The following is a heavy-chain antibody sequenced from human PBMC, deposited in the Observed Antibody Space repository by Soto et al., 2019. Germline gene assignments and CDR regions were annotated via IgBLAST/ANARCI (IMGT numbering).Heavy chain of an antibody. V-gene: IGHV3-23*01. CDR2: ISGSGGIA. Sequence: GVSLRHSYAASGVSFINYAVNWVRQTPGKGLEWVSVISGSGGIASYADSVRGRFTISRDNSKKTLYLQMSSLRADDTAVYFCTKALYCSSTSCYSGGDSFHVWGQGTMVTVSS. CDR1: GVSFINYA. J-gene: IGHJ3*01. D-gene: IGHD2-2*01. CDR3: TKALYCSSTSCYSGGDSFHV.